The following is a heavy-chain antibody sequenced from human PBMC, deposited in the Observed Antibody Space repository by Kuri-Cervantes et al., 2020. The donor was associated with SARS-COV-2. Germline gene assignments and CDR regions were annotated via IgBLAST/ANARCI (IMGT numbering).Heavy chain of an antibody. J-gene: IGHJ2*01. Sequence: GESLKISCAASGFTFSSYWMSWVRQAPGKGLEWVANIKQDGSEKYYVDSVKGRFTISRDNAKNSLYLQMNSLRAEDTAVYYCARLTTVTPPSSYWCFDLWGRGTLVTVSS. CDR3: ARLTTVTPPSSYWCFDL. CDR1: GFTFSSYW. CDR2: IKQDGSEK. V-gene: IGHV3-7*01. D-gene: IGHD4-17*01.